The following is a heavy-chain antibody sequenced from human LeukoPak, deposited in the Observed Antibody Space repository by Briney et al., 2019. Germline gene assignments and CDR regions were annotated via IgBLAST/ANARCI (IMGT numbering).Heavy chain of an antibody. V-gene: IGHV3-30*02. D-gene: IGHD3-9*01. Sequence: GGSLRLSCAASGFTFSSYGMHWVRQAPGKGLEWVAFIRYDGSNKYYADSVKGRFTTSRDNSKNTLYLQMNSLRAEDTAVYYCAKARYDILTATIVDYWGQGTLVTVSS. CDR3: AKARYDILTATIVDY. CDR2: IRYDGSNK. CDR1: GFTFSSYG. J-gene: IGHJ4*02.